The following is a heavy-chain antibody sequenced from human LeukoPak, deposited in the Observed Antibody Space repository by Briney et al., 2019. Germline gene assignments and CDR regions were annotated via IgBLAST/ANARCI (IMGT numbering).Heavy chain of an antibody. CDR2: ISSSSSYI. CDR3: ARVQWPPNLLIDY. J-gene: IGHJ4*02. D-gene: IGHD6-19*01. V-gene: IGHV3-21*01. Sequence: GGSLRLSCAASGFTFSSYSMNWVRQAPGKGLEWVSSISSSSSYIYYADSVKGRFTISRDNAKNSLYLQVNSLRAEDTAVYYCARVQWPPNLLIDYWGQGTLVTVSS. CDR1: GFTFSSYS.